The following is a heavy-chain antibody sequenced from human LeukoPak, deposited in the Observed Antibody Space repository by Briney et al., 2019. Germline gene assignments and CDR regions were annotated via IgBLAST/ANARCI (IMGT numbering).Heavy chain of an antibody. V-gene: IGHV4-39*07. CDR2: IYYSGST. Sequence: PSETLSLTCTVSGGSISSSSYYWGWIRQPPWKGLEWIGSIYYSGSTYYNPSLKSRVTISVDTSKNQFSLKLSSVTAADTAVYYCARDFHYYYYMDVWGKGTTVTVSS. CDR3: ARDFHYYYYMDV. CDR1: GGSISSSSYY. J-gene: IGHJ6*03.